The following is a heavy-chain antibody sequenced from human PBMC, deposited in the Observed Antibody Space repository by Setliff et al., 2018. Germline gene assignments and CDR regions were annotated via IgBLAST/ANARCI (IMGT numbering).Heavy chain of an antibody. CDR2: INPNSGGT. CDR3: ARVRSSSWLVVNWFDP. V-gene: IGHV1-2*04. D-gene: IGHD6-13*01. Sequence: ASVKVSCKASGYTFTGYYMHWVRQAPGQGLEWMGWINPNSGGTNYAQKFQGWVTMTRDTSISTAYMELSRLRSDDTAVYYCARVRSSSWLVVNWFDPWGQGTLVTVS. J-gene: IGHJ5*02. CDR1: GYTFTGYY.